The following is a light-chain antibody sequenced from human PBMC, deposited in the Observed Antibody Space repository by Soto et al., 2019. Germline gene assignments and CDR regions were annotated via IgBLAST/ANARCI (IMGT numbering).Light chain of an antibody. CDR1: QSVSSNE. V-gene: IGKV3-20*01. Sequence: IVLTQSPGTLSLSPGEGATLSCRASQSVSSNELAWYQQKPGQTPRLLIYGASNRATGIPDRFSGNASGTDFTLTISRLKPEDSAVYYCQQYDRSLPLTFGGGTKVEIK. CDR2: GAS. J-gene: IGKJ4*01. CDR3: QQYDRSLPLT.